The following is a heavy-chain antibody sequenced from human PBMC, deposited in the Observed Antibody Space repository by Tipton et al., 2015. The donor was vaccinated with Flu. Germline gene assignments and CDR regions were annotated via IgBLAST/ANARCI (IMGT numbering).Heavy chain of an antibody. D-gene: IGHD6-19*01. CDR2: INPNSGGT. J-gene: IGHJ4*02. CDR3: ARDYSSGWEGFDY. V-gene: IGHV1-2*02. Sequence: QLVQSGPEVKKPGASVKVSCKASGYTFTGYYMHWVRQAPGQGLGWMGWINPNSGGTNYAQKFQGRVTMTRDTSISTAYMELSRLRSDDTAVYYCARDYSSGWEGFDYWGQGTLVTVSS. CDR1: GYTFTGYY.